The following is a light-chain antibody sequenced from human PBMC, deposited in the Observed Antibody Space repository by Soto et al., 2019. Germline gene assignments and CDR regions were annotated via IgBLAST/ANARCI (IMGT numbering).Light chain of an antibody. CDR2: DDD. V-gene: IGLV3-21*02. J-gene: IGLJ1*01. CDR3: QVWDSRTDRHV. CDR1: QIGTKS. Sequence: SYALTQPPSVSVAPGQTATLTCEGNQIGTKSVHWYQQQPGQAPVLVVYDDDDRPSGIPERFSGSNSGNTATLTISRVGAGDEADYYCQVWDSRTDRHVFGTGNKVTVL.